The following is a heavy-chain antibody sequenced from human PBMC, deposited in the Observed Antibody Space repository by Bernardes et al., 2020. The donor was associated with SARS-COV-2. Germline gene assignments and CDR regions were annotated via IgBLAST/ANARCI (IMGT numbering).Heavy chain of an antibody. CDR2: ISWNSGSI. J-gene: IGHJ4*01. CDR3: AKDDDGSYSY. D-gene: IGHD1-26*01. V-gene: IGHV3-9*01. CDR1: GFTFDDYA. Sequence: GGSLRLSCAASGFTFDDYAMHWVRQAPGKGLEWVSGISWNSGSIGYADSVKGRFTISRDNAKNSLYLQMNSLRAEDTALYYCAKDDDGSYSYWGQGTTVTVSS.